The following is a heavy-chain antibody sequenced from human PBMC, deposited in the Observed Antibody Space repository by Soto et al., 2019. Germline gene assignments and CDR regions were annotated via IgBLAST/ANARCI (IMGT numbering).Heavy chain of an antibody. V-gene: IGHV1-18*01. CDR3: ERDWFCSCGSCYNVFDI. CDR1: GYTFSNYG. D-gene: IGHD2-15*01. J-gene: IGHJ3*02. Sequence: QAQLVQSGAEVKKPGASVKVSCKASGYTFSNYGISWVRQAPGQGLEWMGWTSTYTADTRCAQKFQGRVTMTKDTSTNIVYMELRRLRSDDQAVYYCERDWFCSCGSCYNVFDIWGQGTMVTVSS. CDR2: TSTYTADT.